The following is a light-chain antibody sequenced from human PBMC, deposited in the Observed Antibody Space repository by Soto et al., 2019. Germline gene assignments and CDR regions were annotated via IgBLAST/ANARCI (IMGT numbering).Light chain of an antibody. CDR2: AAS. V-gene: IGKV1-17*01. J-gene: IGKJ3*01. CDR1: QGIGIH. Sequence: DIQMTQSPSSLSASVGDRVTITCRASQGIGIHLGWYQQKPGKAPKRLIYAASSLQSGVPSRFSGRGSGPEFTLTISSLQPEDFATYSCLQHHLYPFTFGPGTKVDIK. CDR3: LQHHLYPFT.